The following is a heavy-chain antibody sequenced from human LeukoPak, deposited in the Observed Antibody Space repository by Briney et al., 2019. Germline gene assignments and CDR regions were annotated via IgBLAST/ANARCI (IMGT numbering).Heavy chain of an antibody. D-gene: IGHD6-13*01. CDR1: GFTVSSNS. J-gene: IGHJ4*02. CDR2: ISYDGSNK. CDR3: AKSFPAAGTFGDY. Sequence: GGSLRLSCTVSGFTVSSNSMSWVRQAPGKGLEWVAVISYDGSNKYYADSVKGRFTIARDNSKNTLYLQMNSLRAEDTAVYYCAKSFPAAGTFGDYWGQGTLVTVSS. V-gene: IGHV3-30*18.